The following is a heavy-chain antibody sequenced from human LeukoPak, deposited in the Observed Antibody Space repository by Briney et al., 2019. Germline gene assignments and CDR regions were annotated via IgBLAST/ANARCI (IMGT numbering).Heavy chain of an antibody. CDR3: ARGGYVATIIWFDP. D-gene: IGHD5-12*01. V-gene: IGHV1-18*01. J-gene: IGHJ5*02. CDR1: GYTFTSYG. CDR2: ISAYNGNT. Sequence: GASVKVSCKASGYTFTSYGISWVRQAPGQGLEWMGWISAYNGNTNYAQKLQGRVTMTTDTSASTAYMELRSLRSYDTAVYYCARGGYVATIIWFDPWGQGTLVTVSS.